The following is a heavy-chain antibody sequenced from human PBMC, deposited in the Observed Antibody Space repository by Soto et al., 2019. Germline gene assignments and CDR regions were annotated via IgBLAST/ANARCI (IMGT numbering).Heavy chain of an antibody. V-gene: IGHV4-39*01. CDR2: IYYSGST. CDR1: GGSISSSSYY. Sequence: QLQLQESGPGLVKPSETLSLTCTVSGGSISSSSYYWGWIRQPPGKGLEWIGSIYYSGSTYYNPSLKSRVTISVDTSKNQFSLKLSSVTDADTAVYYCARQGGRLQDFDYWGQGTLVTVSS. J-gene: IGHJ4*02. D-gene: IGHD4-4*01. CDR3: ARQGGRLQDFDY.